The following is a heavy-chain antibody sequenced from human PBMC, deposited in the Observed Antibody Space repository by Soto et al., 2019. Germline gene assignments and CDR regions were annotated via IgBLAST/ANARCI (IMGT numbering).Heavy chain of an antibody. CDR2: ISGSGGST. Sequence: EVQLLASGGGLVQPGGSLRLSCEASGFTFSSYAMSWVRQAPGKGLEWVSAISGSGGSTYYADSVKGRFTISRDNSKNTLYLQMNSLRAEDTAVYYCAKDFMGYSGYGNWNDYWGQGTLVTGSS. J-gene: IGHJ4*02. CDR3: AKDFMGYSGYGNWNDY. CDR1: GFTFSSYA. V-gene: IGHV3-23*01. D-gene: IGHD5-12*01.